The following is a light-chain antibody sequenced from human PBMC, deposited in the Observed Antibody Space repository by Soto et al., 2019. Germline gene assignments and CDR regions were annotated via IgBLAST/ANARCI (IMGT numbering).Light chain of an antibody. V-gene: IGLV2-23*03. CDR3: CCCSYADSSSFRVL. CDR2: EGG. Sequence: QSVLTQPASVSGSPGQSITISCTGTSSDVGNYNLVSWYQQYPGKAPKLMIYEGGKRPSGVSNRFSGSKSANTASLIISGLQAADEAEYYCCCCSYADSSSFRVLFGGGTQLTVL. J-gene: IGLJ7*01. CDR1: SSDVGNYNL.